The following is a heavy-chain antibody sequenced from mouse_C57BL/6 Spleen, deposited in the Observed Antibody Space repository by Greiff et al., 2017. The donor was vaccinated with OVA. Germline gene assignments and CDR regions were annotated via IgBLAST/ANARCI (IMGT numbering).Heavy chain of an antibody. CDR1: GFSLTSYA. V-gene: IGHV2-9-1*01. Sequence: VKLMESGPGLVAPSQSLSITCTVSGFSLTSYAISWVRQPPGKGLEWLGVIWTGGGTNYNSALKSRLSISKDNSKSQVFLKMNSLQTDDTARYYCARNLKGSSHWYFDVWGTGTTVTVSS. CDR3: ARNLKGSSHWYFDV. CDR2: IWTGGGT. J-gene: IGHJ1*03. D-gene: IGHD1-1*01.